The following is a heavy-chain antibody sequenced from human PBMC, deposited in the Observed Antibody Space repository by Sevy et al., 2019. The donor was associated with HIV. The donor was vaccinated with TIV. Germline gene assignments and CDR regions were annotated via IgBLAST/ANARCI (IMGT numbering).Heavy chain of an antibody. J-gene: IGHJ6*02. Sequence: GGSLRLSCEASGFTVSANYMAWVRLAPGKGLEWVSPIDRGGSTYYADTENARFTISRDNAKNTLYLQLNPLRAEDTAVYFCARDRYYDASGYYYYYYDMDVWGQGTTVTVSS. CDR1: GFTVSANY. V-gene: IGHV3-66*01. CDR3: ARDRYYDASGYYYYYYDMDV. D-gene: IGHD3-22*01. CDR2: IDRGGST.